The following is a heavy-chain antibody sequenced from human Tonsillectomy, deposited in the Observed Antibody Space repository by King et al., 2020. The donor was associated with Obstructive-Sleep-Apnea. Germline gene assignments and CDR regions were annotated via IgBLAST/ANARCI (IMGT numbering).Heavy chain of an antibody. V-gene: IGHV3-23*04. CDR3: TKLTGDGYFDY. J-gene: IGHJ4*02. D-gene: IGHD7-27*01. CDR1: GITFSSYA. Sequence: VKLVESGGGLVQPGGSLRLSCAASGITFSSYAMSWVRQAPGKGLEWVSSISGSGGSTYYADSVKGRFTISRDNSRTPLYLQMNSLRAEDTAVYFCTKLTGDGYFDYWGQGTLVTVSS. CDR2: ISGSGGST.